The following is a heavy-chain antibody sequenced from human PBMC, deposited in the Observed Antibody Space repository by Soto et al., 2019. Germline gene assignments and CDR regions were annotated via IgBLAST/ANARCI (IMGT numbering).Heavy chain of an antibody. J-gene: IGHJ3*02. V-gene: IGHV4-59*08. CDR1: GGSISSYY. CDR2: IYYSGGT. CDR3: ALSGYCSSTSCYSFIDAFDI. Sequence: SETLSLTCTVSGGSISSYYWSWIRQPPGKGLEWIGYIYYSGGTNYNPSLKSRVTISVDTSKNQFSLKLSSVTAADTAVYYCALSGYCSSTSCYSFIDAFDIWGQGTMVTVSS. D-gene: IGHD2-2*02.